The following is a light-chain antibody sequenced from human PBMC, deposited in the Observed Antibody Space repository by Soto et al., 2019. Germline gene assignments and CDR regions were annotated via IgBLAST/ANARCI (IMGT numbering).Light chain of an antibody. V-gene: IGKV3-20*01. CDR2: ASS. Sequence: EIVLTQSPGTLSLSPGEGATLSCRASQDVDNNFLAWYQQRPGQAPRLLIYASSRRATGIPDRFSGSGSGTDFTLTISRVGPEDIAVYFCHQYYSSIPFGGGTKVE. CDR3: HQYYSSIP. J-gene: IGKJ4*01. CDR1: QDVDNNF.